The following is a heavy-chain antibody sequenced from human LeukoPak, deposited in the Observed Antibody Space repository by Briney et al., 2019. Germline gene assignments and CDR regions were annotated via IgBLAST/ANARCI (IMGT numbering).Heavy chain of an antibody. V-gene: IGHV4-61*09. CDR2: IHTSGTM. CDR3: ARGILRDYYDSSGFYHRGGVGY. J-gene: IGHJ4*02. CDR1: GASISSTSYY. Sequence: SETLSLTCTVSGASISSTSYYRSWIRQPAGRGLEWIGHIHTSGTMNYNASLKSRVRISVETSKNQFSLRLSSVTAADTAVYFCARGILRDYYDSSGFYHRGGVGYWGQGTLVTVSS. D-gene: IGHD3-22*01.